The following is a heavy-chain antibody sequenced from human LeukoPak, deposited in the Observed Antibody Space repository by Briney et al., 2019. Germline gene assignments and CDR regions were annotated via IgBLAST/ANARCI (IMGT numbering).Heavy chain of an antibody. V-gene: IGHV1-2*02. CDR3: ARGFGGVVGRPRY. CDR1: RYTFTGYY. CDR2: INPNSGGT. J-gene: IGHJ4*02. D-gene: IGHD2-15*01. Sequence: GASVRVSCRASRYTFTGYYMHWVRQAPGQGLEWMGWINPNSGGTNYAQTFQGRVTMTRDTSISTAYMELSRLRSDDTAVYYCARGFGGVVGRPRYWGQGTLVTVSS.